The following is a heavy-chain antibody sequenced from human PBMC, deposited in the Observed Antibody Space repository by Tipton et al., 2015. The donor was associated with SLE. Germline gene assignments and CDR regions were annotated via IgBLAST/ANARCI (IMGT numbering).Heavy chain of an antibody. CDR2: INHSRGT. J-gene: IGHJ4*02. Sequence: TLSLTCTVSGASIGSGNLYWGWIRQPPGKGLEWIGEINHSRGTNYNPSLKSRVTISVDTSKNQFSLKLSSVTAADTAVYYCARGRRYYYDSSGYSGRFDYWGQGTLVTVSS. CDR1: GASIGSGNLY. CDR3: ARGRRYYYDSSGYSGRFDY. D-gene: IGHD3-22*01. V-gene: IGHV4-39*07.